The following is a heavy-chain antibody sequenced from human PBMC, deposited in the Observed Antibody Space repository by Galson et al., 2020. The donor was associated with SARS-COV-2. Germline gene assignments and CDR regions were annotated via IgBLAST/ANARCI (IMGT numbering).Heavy chain of an antibody. V-gene: IGHV4-39*01. Sequence: ETSETLSLTCTVYGGSISSSSYYWGWIRQPPGKGLEWIGSIYYSGSTYYNPSLKSRVTISVDTSKNQFSLKLSSVTAADTAVYYCARQLRSGVVVAALNWFDPWGQGTLVTVSS. J-gene: IGHJ5*02. CDR3: ARQLRSGVVVAALNWFDP. CDR2: IYYSGST. D-gene: IGHD2-15*01. CDR1: GGSISSSSYY.